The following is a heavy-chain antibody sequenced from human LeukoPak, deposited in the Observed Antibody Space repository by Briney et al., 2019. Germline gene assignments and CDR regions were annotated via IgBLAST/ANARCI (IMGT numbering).Heavy chain of an antibody. CDR3: ARVQYYYDSSGYYSSEEYFQH. D-gene: IGHD3-22*01. J-gene: IGHJ1*01. CDR1: GGSVSSSNHY. V-gene: IGHV4-61*01. CDR2: IYYSGST. Sequence: SDTLSLTCTVSGGSVSSSNHYWSWIRQPPGKGLERNRHIYYSGSTVYNPSLKSRDTISVDTSKNRFSLKLNSVSAADTAVYYCARVQYYYDSSGYYSSEEYFQHWGQGTLVTVSS.